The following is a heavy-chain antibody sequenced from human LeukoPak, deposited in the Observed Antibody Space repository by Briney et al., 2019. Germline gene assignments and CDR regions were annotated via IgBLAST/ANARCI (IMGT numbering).Heavy chain of an antibody. CDR2: IYTSGST. CDR1: GGSISSGSYY. CDR3: ASYCSSTSCHDY. V-gene: IGHV4-61*02. Sequence: SETLSLTCTVSGGSISSGSYYWSWIRQPAGKGLEWIGRIYTSGSTNYNPSLKSRVTISVDTSKNQFSLKLSSVTAADTAVYYCASYCSSTSCHDYWGQGTPVTVSS. D-gene: IGHD2-2*01. J-gene: IGHJ4*02.